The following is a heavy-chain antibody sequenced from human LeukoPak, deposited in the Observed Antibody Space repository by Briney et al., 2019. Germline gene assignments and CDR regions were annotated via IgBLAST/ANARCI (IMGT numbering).Heavy chain of an antibody. CDR2: IYWDDDK. Sequence: KVSGPTLVKPTQTLTLTCTFSGFSLGTSGVGVGWIRQPPGKALEWLALIYWDDDKRYSPSLKSRLTITEDTSKNQVVLTMTNMDPVDTATYYCARGEQQLVRPFFDYWGQGTLVTVSS. CDR3: ARGEQQLVRPFFDY. CDR1: GFSLGTSGVG. D-gene: IGHD6-13*01. J-gene: IGHJ4*02. V-gene: IGHV2-5*02.